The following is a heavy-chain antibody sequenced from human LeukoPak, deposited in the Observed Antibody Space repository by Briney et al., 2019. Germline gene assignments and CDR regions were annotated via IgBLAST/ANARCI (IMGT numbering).Heavy chain of an antibody. Sequence: SQTLSFTCTVSGCSISSGGYYWSWIRQHPGKGLEWIGYIYYSGSTYYNPSLKSRVTISVDTSKNQFSLKLSSVTAADTAVYYCARGGSMVRGVIVDYWGQRTLVTVSS. CDR2: IYYSGST. CDR1: GCSISSGGYY. V-gene: IGHV4-31*03. CDR3: ARGGSMVRGVIVDY. J-gene: IGHJ4*02. D-gene: IGHD3-10*01.